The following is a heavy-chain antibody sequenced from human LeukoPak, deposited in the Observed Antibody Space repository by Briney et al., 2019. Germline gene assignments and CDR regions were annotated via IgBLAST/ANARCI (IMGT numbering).Heavy chain of an antibody. Sequence: GGSLRLSCAASGFTFSSYAMSWVRQAPGKGLEWVSGISWNSGSRGYADSVKGRFTISRDNAKNSLYLQMNSLRAEDTALYYCAKDKPLNGEGAFDIWGQGTMVTVSS. CDR1: GFTFSSYA. CDR2: ISWNSGSR. J-gene: IGHJ3*02. D-gene: IGHD1-1*01. CDR3: AKDKPLNGEGAFDI. V-gene: IGHV3-9*01.